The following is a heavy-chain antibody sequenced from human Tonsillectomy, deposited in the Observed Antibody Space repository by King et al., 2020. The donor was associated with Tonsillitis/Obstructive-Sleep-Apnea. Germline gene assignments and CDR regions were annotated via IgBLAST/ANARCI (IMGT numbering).Heavy chain of an antibody. CDR1: GFTFDDYA. J-gene: IGHJ3*02. V-gene: IGHV3-9*01. CDR3: AKDIDTDVTWFGVHRTGGAFDI. Sequence: VQLVESGGGLVQPGRSLRLSCAASGFTFDDYAMHWVRQAPGKGLEWVSGISWNSGSIGYADSVKGRFTISRDNAKNSLYLQMNSQRAEDTALYYCAKDIDTDVTWFGVHRTGGAFDIWGQGTMVTVSS. D-gene: IGHD3-10*01. CDR2: ISWNSGSI.